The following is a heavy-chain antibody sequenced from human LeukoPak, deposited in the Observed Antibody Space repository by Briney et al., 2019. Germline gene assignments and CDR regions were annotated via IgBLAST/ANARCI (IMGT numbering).Heavy chain of an antibody. V-gene: IGHV1-2*02. J-gene: IGHJ4*02. CDR2: INPNSGGT. CDR3: AREVRDCSGGSCYTQLDY. CDR1: GGTFSSYA. D-gene: IGHD2-15*01. Sequence: ASVKVSCKASGGTFSSYAISWVRQAPGQGLEWMGWINPNSGGTNYALKFQGRVTMTRDTSTTTAYMELSRLRSDDTAVYYCAREVRDCSGGSCYTQLDYWGQGTLVTVSS.